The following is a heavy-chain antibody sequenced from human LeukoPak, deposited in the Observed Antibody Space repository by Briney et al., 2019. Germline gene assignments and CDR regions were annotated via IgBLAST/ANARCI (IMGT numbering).Heavy chain of an antibody. Sequence: PSQTLSLTCTVSGGSISSYYWSWIRQPPGKGLEWIGYIYYSGSTNYNPSLKSRVTISVDTSKNQFSLKLSSVTAADTAVYCCARVGVTSGAFDIWGQGTMVTVSS. J-gene: IGHJ3*02. CDR3: ARVGVTSGAFDI. D-gene: IGHD1-26*01. CDR2: IYYSGST. CDR1: GGSISSYY. V-gene: IGHV4-59*01.